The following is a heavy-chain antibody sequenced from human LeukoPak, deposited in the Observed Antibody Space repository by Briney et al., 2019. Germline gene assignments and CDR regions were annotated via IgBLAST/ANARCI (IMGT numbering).Heavy chain of an antibody. J-gene: IGHJ4*02. V-gene: IGHV1-69*05. CDR1: RYTFTSYG. CDR2: IIPIFGTA. D-gene: IGHD3-10*01. CDR3: ARVGPSMVRGPYGEGDY. Sequence: SVKVSCKASRYTFTSYGISWVRQAPGQGLEWMGRIIPIFGTANYAQKFQGRVTITTDESTSTAYMELSSLRSEDTAVYYCARVGPSMVRGPYGEGDYWGQGTLVTVSS.